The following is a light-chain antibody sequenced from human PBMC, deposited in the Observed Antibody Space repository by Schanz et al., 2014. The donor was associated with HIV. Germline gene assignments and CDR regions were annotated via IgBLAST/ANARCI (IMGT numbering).Light chain of an antibody. Sequence: QSVLTQPASVSGSPGQSVTISCTGTSADVGAYNYVSWYQQRPGRAPKLMISDVSSRPSGVSSRFSGSKSGNTASLTISGLQSEDEADYYCAAWDGSLNGYVFGTGTKLTVL. J-gene: IGLJ1*01. V-gene: IGLV2-14*03. CDR1: SADVGAYNY. CDR2: DVS. CDR3: AAWDGSLNGYV.